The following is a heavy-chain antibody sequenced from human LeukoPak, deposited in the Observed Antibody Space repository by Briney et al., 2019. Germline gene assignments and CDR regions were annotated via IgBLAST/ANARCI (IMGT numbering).Heavy chain of an antibody. D-gene: IGHD6-13*01. Sequence: GGSLRLSCAASGFTLSSNYMSWVRQAPGKGLEWVSVIYSGGSTYYADSVKGRFTISRDNSKNTLYLQMNSLRAEDTAVYYCARAYSSSWNNWFDPWGQGTLVTVSS. J-gene: IGHJ5*02. V-gene: IGHV3-53*01. CDR1: GFTLSSNY. CDR3: ARAYSSSWNNWFDP. CDR2: IYSGGST.